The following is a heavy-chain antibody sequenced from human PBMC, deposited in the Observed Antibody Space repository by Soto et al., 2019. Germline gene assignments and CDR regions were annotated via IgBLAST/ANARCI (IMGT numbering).Heavy chain of an antibody. CDR2: IYYSGST. Sequence: SETLSLTCTVSGGSISSYYWSWIRQAPGKGLEWIGYIYYSGSTNYNPSLKSRVTISVDTSKNQFSLKLSSVTAADTAVYYCARVPGIAVAGTGVFYYYYGMDVWGQGTTVTVSS. J-gene: IGHJ6*02. CDR1: GGSISSYY. V-gene: IGHV4-59*01. CDR3: ARVPGIAVAGTGVFYYYYGMDV. D-gene: IGHD6-19*01.